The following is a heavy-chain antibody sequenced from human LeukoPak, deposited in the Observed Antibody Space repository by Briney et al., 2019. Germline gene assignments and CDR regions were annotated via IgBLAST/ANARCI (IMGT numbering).Heavy chain of an antibody. CDR3: AKGGYSAD. CDR2: ISYDGSNK. CDR1: GFTFSSYG. V-gene: IGHV3-30*18. D-gene: IGHD5-18*01. Sequence: PGRSLRLSCAASGFTFSSYGMHWVRQAPGKGLEWVAVISYDGSNKYYADSVKGRFTISRDNSKNTLYLQMNSLRAEDTAVYYCAKGGYSADWGQGTLVTVSS. J-gene: IGHJ1*01.